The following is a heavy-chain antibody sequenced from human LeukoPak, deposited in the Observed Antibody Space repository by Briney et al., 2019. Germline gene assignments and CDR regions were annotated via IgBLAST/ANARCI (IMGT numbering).Heavy chain of an antibody. CDR2: ISSSGSTI. Sequence: GGSLRLSFAASGFTFSDYYMSWIRQAPGKGLEWVSYISSSGSTIYYADSVKGRFTISRDNAKNSLYLQMNSLRAEDTAVYYCAREGDPEYSSPIDAFDIWGQGTMVTVSS. V-gene: IGHV3-11*04. J-gene: IGHJ3*02. CDR3: AREGDPEYSSPIDAFDI. D-gene: IGHD6-6*01. CDR1: GFTFSDYY.